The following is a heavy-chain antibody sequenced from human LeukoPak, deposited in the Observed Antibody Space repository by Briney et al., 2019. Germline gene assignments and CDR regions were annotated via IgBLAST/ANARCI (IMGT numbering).Heavy chain of an antibody. CDR3: ARGVGAAAEHWLDP. CDR2: IYHSGST. Sequence: SETLSLTCAVSGYSISSGYYWGWIRQPPGKGLEWIGSIYHSGSTHYNPSLKSRVTISVDTSKNQFSLKLSSVTAADTAVYYCARGVGAAAEHWLDPWGQGTLVTVSS. J-gene: IGHJ5*02. D-gene: IGHD6-13*01. CDR1: GYSISSGYY. V-gene: IGHV4-38-2*01.